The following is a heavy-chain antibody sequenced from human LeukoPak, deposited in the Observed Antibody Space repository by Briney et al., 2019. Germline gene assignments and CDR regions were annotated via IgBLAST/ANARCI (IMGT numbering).Heavy chain of an antibody. CDR2: ISGGGDK. D-gene: IGHD3-10*01. CDR3: AKGYGSGNYYSDY. Sequence: GGSLRLSCVASGFTFSGYAMNWVRQAPGKGLELEWVSSISGGGDKNYADSAKGRFTISRDNAKNSLFLQLNSLRAEDTAVYYCAKGYGSGNYYSDYWGQGTLVTVSS. J-gene: IGHJ4*02. CDR1: GFTFSGYA. V-gene: IGHV3-69-1*01.